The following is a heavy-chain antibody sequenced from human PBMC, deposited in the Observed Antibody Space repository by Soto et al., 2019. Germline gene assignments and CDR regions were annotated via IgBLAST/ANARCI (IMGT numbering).Heavy chain of an antibody. CDR2: VYYSGST. CDR1: GDSINNNDYY. CDR3: ARMSYYYDKWYFDL. D-gene: IGHD3-22*01. Sequence: KASETLSLTCTVSGDSINNNDYYWNWIRQTPGKGLEWIGYVYYSGSTYYIPSLKSRLSMSVDTSKNQFSLKLSSVTAADTAIYYCARMSYYYDKWYFDLWGRGTLVTVSS. J-gene: IGHJ2*01. V-gene: IGHV4-30-4*01.